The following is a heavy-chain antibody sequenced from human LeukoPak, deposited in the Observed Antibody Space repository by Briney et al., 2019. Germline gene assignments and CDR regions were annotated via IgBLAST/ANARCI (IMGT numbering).Heavy chain of an antibody. V-gene: IGHV3-23*01. CDR3: AKLGDYGGTPEDAFDI. Sequence: GGSLRLSCAASGFTFSSYAMSWVRQAPGKELEWVSAISGSGGSTYYADSVKGRFTISRDNSKNTLYLQMNSLRAEDTAVYYCAKLGDYGGTPEDAFDIWGQGTMVTVSS. J-gene: IGHJ3*02. D-gene: IGHD4-23*01. CDR2: ISGSGGST. CDR1: GFTFSSYA.